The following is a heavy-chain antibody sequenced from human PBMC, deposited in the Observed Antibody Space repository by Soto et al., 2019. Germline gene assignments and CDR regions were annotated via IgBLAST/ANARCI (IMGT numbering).Heavy chain of an antibody. CDR2: IYYSGST. J-gene: IGHJ4*02. CDR3: ARHGSYRCGGDCYSPIYYFDY. CDR1: GGSISSSSYY. Sequence: QLQLQESGPGLVKPSETLSLTCTVSGGSISSSSYYWGWIRQPPGKGLEWIESIYYSGSTYYNPSLKSRVTISVDTSKNQFSLKLSSVTAADTAVYYCARHGSYRCGGDCYSPIYYFDYWGQGTLVTVSS. D-gene: IGHD2-21*02. V-gene: IGHV4-39*01.